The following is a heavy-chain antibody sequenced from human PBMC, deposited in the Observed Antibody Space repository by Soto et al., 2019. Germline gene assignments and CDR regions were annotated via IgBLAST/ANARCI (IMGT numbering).Heavy chain of an antibody. D-gene: IGHD3-3*01. V-gene: IGHV3-21*01. J-gene: IGHJ6*02. CDR3: ARPPFWSGYHNYYYGIDV. CDR2: ISSSSSYI. CDR1: GFTFSSYS. Sequence: EVQLVESGGGLVKPGGSLRLSCAASGFTFSSYSMNWVRQAPGKGLEWVSYISSSSSYIYYADSVKGRFTISRDHAKNSLYLQSNNLRAEDTAVYYCARPPFWSGYHNYYYGIDVWGQGTTVTVSS.